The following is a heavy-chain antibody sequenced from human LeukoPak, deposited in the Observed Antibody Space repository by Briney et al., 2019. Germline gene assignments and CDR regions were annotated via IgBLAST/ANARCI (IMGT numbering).Heavy chain of an antibody. V-gene: IGHV3-21*01. CDR3: QLEADAVDAFDI. CDR1: GFTFTTYS. D-gene: IGHD1-1*01. J-gene: IGHJ3*02. Sequence: GSLRLSCAASGFTFTTYSMNWVRQAPGKGPEWVSSISSTSSYVYYADSVRGRFTISRDNAKNSLYLQMNSLRAEDTAVYYCQLEADAVDAFDIWGQGTMVTVSS. CDR2: ISSTSSYV.